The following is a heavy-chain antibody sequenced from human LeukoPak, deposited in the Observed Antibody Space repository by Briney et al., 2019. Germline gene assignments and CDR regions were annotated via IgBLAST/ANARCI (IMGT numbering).Heavy chain of an antibody. J-gene: IGHJ5*02. Sequence: SETLSLTCTVSGGSISSSSYYWGCIRQPPGKGLEWIVSIYYSGSTYYNPSLKSRVTISVDTSKNQFSLKLSSVTAADTAVYYCARRLLWFGELRELWFDPWGQGTLVTVSS. CDR3: ARRLLWFGELRELWFDP. D-gene: IGHD3-10*01. V-gene: IGHV4-39*01. CDR2: IYYSGST. CDR1: GGSISSSSYY.